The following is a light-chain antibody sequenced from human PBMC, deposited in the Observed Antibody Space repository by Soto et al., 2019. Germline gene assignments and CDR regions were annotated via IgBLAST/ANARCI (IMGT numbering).Light chain of an antibody. Sequence: IKMTQAPSTLSASLRDRVTITFRASQSINIWLAWYQQKPGRAPKLLIYKASTLESGVPSRFSGSGSGTEFTLTISSLQPDDFATYYCQQYNVYWTFGQGTKVDI. CDR3: QQYNVYWT. V-gene: IGKV1-5*03. J-gene: IGKJ1*01. CDR2: KAS. CDR1: QSINIW.